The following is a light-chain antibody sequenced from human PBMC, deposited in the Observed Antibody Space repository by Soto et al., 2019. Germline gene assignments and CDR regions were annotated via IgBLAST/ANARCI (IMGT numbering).Light chain of an antibody. CDR3: QQYDNLPLS. CDR2: DAS. CDR1: QDITTS. V-gene: IGKV1-33*01. Sequence: DIQMTQSPSFLSASVGDRVTITCQASQDITTSLSWYQQKPGKAPKLLMYDASNLETGVPSRYSGSGSGTDFTFTISSLQAEDIATYYCQQYDNLPLSFGGGTKVEIK. J-gene: IGKJ4*01.